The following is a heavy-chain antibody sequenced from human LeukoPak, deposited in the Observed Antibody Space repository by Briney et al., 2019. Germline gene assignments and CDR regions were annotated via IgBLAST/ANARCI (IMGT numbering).Heavy chain of an antibody. V-gene: IGHV4-39*01. D-gene: IGHD6-13*01. CDR3: ARRKAAAEAWFDP. Sequence: SETLSLTCTVSGGSISSYYWGWIRQPPGKGLEWIGSIYYSGSTYYNPSLKSRVTISVDTSKDQFSLKVSSVTAADTAVYYCARRKAAAEAWFDPWGQGTLVTISS. J-gene: IGHJ5*02. CDR1: GGSISSYY. CDR2: IYYSGST.